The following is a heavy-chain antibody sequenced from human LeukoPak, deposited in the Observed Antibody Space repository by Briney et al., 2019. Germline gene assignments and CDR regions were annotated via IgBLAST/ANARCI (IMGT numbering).Heavy chain of an antibody. CDR3: AKYGGSGWVIDY. CDR2: IYYTGGT. Sequence: PSETLSLTCTVSGGSIRNNYWTWIRQPPGKGLEYIGYIYYTGGTNYNPSLKSRATISVDTSKNQFSLKLNSVTAADTAVYFCAKYGGSGWVIDYWGQGTLVTVSS. J-gene: IGHJ4*02. V-gene: IGHV4-59*08. CDR1: GGSIRNNY. D-gene: IGHD6-19*01.